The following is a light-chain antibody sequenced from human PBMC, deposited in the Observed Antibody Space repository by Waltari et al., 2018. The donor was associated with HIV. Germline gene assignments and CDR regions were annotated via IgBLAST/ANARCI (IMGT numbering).Light chain of an antibody. V-gene: IGLV1-47*01. CDR2: RNN. CDR1: SSNIGRNY. CDR3: AAWDDSLSGWV. Sequence: QSVLTQPPSASGTPGQRVTISCSGSSSNIGRNYIYWYQQLPGTAPKLLSYRNNPRPSGVPDRFSGSKSGTSASLAISGLRSEDEADYSCAAWDDSLSGWVFGGGTKLTVL. J-gene: IGLJ3*02.